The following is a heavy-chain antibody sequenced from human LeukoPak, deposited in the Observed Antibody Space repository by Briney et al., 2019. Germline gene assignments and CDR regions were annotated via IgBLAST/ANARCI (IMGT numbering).Heavy chain of an antibody. CDR3: ARHWSAAWFGY. CDR2: INPVNSET. CDR1: GYDFTTYW. J-gene: IGHJ4*03. Sequence: GESLKISCKGFGYDFTTYWIAWVRQMPGKGLEWMGNINPVNSETTYSPSFQGLVTMSVDKSMSTAYLQLSSLKASDTAMYFCARHWSAAWFGYWGQGSPVTVSS. D-gene: IGHD3-3*01. V-gene: IGHV5-51*01.